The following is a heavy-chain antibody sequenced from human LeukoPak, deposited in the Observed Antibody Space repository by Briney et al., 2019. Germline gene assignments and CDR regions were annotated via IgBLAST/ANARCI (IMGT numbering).Heavy chain of an antibody. J-gene: IGHJ4*02. CDR3: ARGPRVRGWLQMGGFDY. Sequence: SETLSLTCAVYGGSFSGYYWSWIRQPPGEGLEWIGEINHSGSTNYNPSLKSRVTISVDTSKNQFSLKLSSVTAADTAVYYCARGPRVRGWLQMGGFDYWGQGTLVTVSS. V-gene: IGHV4-34*01. D-gene: IGHD5-24*01. CDR1: GGSFSGYY. CDR2: INHSGST.